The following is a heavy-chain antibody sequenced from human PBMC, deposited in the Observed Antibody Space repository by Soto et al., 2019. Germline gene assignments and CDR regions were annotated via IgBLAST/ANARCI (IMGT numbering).Heavy chain of an antibody. CDR1: GFTFSSYA. Sequence: GGSLRLSCAASGFTFSSYAMSWVRQAPGKGLEWVSGISATGGSTHYADSVKGRFTISRDISKNTLDLQMNSLRAEDTAVYHCAKGGGNYYYYYMDVWGKGTTVTISS. J-gene: IGHJ6*03. CDR3: AKGGGNYYYYYMDV. V-gene: IGHV3-23*01. CDR2: ISATGGST.